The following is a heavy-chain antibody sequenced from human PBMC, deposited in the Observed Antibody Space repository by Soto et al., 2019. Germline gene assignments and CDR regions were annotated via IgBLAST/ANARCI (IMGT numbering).Heavy chain of an antibody. CDR2: IIPIFGTA. D-gene: IGHD2-21*02. J-gene: IGHJ3*02. V-gene: IGHV1-69*01. CDR3: ARPRTREAYCGGDCYVGDAFDI. Sequence: QVQLVQSGAEVKKPGSSVKVSCKASGGTFSSYAISWVRQAPGQGLEWMGGIIPIFGTANYAQKFQGRVTITADESTSTAYMELSSLRSEDTAVYYCARPRTREAYCGGDCYVGDAFDIWGQGTMVTVSS. CDR1: GGTFSSYA.